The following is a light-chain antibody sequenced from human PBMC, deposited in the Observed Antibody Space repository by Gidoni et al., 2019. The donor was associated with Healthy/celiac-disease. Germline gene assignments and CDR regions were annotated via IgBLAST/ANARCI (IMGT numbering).Light chain of an antibody. CDR2: AAS. V-gene: IGKV1-39*01. CDR3: QQSYSTPRT. J-gene: IGKJ1*01. CDR1: QSISSY. Sequence: DLQINPSPSSLSASVGDRVTITCRASQSISSYLNWYQQKPGKAPKLLIYAASSLKSGVPSRFSGSGSGTDFTLTISSLQPEDFATYYCQQSYSTPRTFGQGTKVEIK.